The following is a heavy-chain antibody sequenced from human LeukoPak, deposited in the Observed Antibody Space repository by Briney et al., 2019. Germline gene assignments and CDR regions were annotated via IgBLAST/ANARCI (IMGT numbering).Heavy chain of an antibody. CDR3: ARGVGPRYFDL. J-gene: IGHJ2*01. D-gene: IGHD1-26*01. V-gene: IGHV1-2*02. Sequence: GASVKVSCKASGYTFTSCGISWVRQAPGQGLEWMGWINPNSGGTNYAQKSQGRFTMTRDTSMSTAYMELSRLRSDDTAVYYCARGVGPRYFDLWGRGTLVTVSS. CDR2: INPNSGGT. CDR1: GYTFTSCG.